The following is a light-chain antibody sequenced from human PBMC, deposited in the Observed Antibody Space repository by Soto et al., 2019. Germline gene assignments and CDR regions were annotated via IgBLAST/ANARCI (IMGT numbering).Light chain of an antibody. V-gene: IGKV3-20*01. CDR3: HQYGSSPLT. CDR2: GAS. Sequence: EIVLTQSPGTLSLSPGERAILTCRASQSVTSSFLAWYQQRPGQVPRLLIYGASTRATGIPDRFSGSGSGTDFTLTISRLAPEDFAMYYCHQYGSSPLTFGPGTKVDIK. CDR1: QSVTSSF. J-gene: IGKJ3*01.